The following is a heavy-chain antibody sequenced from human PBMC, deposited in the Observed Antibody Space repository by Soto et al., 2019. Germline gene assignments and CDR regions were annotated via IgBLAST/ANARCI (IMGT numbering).Heavy chain of an antibody. V-gene: IGHV1-18*01. CDR2: ISAYNCNT. CDR3: ARAGQWVYYYYGMDV. J-gene: IGHJ6*02. D-gene: IGHD2-8*01. Sequence: ASVKVCCKASRYAFTSYGIIWVRQTPGQGLEWMGWISAYNCNTNYAQKLQGRVTMTTDTSTSKTYMELRSLRSDDTAVYYCARAGQWVYYYYGMDVWGQGTTVTVSS. CDR1: RYAFTSYG.